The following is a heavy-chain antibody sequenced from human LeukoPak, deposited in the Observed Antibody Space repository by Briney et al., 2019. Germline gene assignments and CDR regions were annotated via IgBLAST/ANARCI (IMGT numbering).Heavy chain of an antibody. CDR1: GGSFSGYY. D-gene: IGHD6-13*01. J-gene: IGHJ4*02. CDR3: ARVPIAAAGDYFDY. CDR2: INHSGST. Sequence: PSETLSPTCAVYGGSFSGYYWSWIRQPPGKGLEWIGEINHSGSTNYNPSLKSRVTISVDTSKNQFSLKLSSVTAADTAVYYCARVPIAAAGDYFDYWGQGTLVTVSS. V-gene: IGHV4-34*01.